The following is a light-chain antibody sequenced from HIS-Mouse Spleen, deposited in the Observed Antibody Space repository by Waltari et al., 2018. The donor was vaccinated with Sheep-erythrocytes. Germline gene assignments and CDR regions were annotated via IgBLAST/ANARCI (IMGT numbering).Light chain of an antibody. V-gene: IGLV3-1*01. CDR1: KLGDKY. J-gene: IGLJ2*01. CDR2: QDS. Sequence: SYELTQPPSVSVSPGQTASIPCSGAKLGDKYACWYQQKPGQYPVLVIYQDSKRPSGIPERFSGSNSGNTATLTISGTQAMDEADYYCQAWDSSTAVFGGGTKLTVL. CDR3: QAWDSSTAV.